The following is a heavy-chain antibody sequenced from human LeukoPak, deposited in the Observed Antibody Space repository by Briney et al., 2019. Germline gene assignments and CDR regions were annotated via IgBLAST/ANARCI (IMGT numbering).Heavy chain of an antibody. CDR3: ARHIRGGSGWGNYYYYYMDV. CDR2: INHSGST. V-gene: IGHV4-34*01. CDR1: GGSFSGYY. D-gene: IGHD6-19*01. J-gene: IGHJ6*03. Sequence: PSETLSLTCAIYGGSFSGYYWTWIRQPPGKGLEWIGEINHSGSTNYNPSLKSRVTISVDTSKNQFSLKLSSVTAADTAMYYCARHIRGGSGWGNYYYYYMDVWGKGTTVTISS.